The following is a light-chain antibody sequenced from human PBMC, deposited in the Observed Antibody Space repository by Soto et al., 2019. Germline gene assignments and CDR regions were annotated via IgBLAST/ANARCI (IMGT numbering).Light chain of an antibody. CDR1: QSVSTY. Sequence: EIVLTQSPATLSLSPGERATLSCRASQSVSTYLTWYQQKPGQAPRLLIYGASTRAPGIPARFSGSGSETEFTLTISSLQSEDFAVYYCQHYNNWPPWTFGQGTKVDI. CDR2: GAS. CDR3: QHYNNWPPWT. V-gene: IGKV3-15*01. J-gene: IGKJ1*01.